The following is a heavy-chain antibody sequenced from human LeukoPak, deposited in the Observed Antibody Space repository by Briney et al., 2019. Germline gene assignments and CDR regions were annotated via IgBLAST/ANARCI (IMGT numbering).Heavy chain of an antibody. Sequence: GGSLRLSCAASGFTFSDYYMSWIRLAPGKGLEWVSYISSSGSTIYYADSVKGRFTISRDNAKNSLYLQMNSLRAEDTAVYYCAREGDTYCSGGSCYSAYYYYYMDVWGKGTTVTISS. CDR2: ISSSGSTI. J-gene: IGHJ6*03. D-gene: IGHD2-15*01. CDR3: AREGDTYCSGGSCYSAYYYYYMDV. CDR1: GFTFSDYY. V-gene: IGHV3-11*01.